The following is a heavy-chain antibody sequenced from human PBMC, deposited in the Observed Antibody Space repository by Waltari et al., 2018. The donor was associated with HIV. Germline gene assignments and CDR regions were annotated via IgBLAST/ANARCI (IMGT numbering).Heavy chain of an antibody. CDR2: IRTRTYNYAT. J-gene: IGHJ4*02. Sequence: EVRLLESGGGLVQPGGSLRLSCAVSGFTFSDSALHWVRQPSGKGLVWVARIRTRTYNYATVYAASVRDRFTISRDDSTNTSFLQMDSLKIEDTAVYYCTSWPYISSSRHNYWGQGTLVTVSS. D-gene: IGHD1-20*01. V-gene: IGHV3-73*01. CDR3: TSWPYISSSRHNY. CDR1: GFTFSDSA.